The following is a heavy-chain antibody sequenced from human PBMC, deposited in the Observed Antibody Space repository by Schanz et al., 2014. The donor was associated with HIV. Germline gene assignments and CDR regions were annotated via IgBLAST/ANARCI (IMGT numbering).Heavy chain of an antibody. CDR2: ISGSSSTI. V-gene: IGHV3-48*01. Sequence: EVQLLEFGGGSVRPGESLRLSCLASGFTFNNYAMSWVRQAPGKGLEWISYISGSSSTIYYAGSVKGRFTISRDNSQNTMYLQMNRLRAEDTAVYYCARENPLYYYLHGGPFDIWGQGTMVTVSS. D-gene: IGHD3-10*01. CDR1: GFTFNNYA. J-gene: IGHJ3*02. CDR3: ARENPLYYYLHGGPFDI.